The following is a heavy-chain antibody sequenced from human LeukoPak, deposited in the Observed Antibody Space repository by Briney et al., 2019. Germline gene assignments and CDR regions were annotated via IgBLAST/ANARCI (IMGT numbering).Heavy chain of an antibody. CDR3: AKLFHSGVDY. D-gene: IGHD3-10*01. V-gene: IGHV3-30*18. CDR1: GFTFSSYG. J-gene: IGHJ4*02. CDR2: ISYDGSNK. Sequence: GGSLRLSCAASGFTFSSYGMHWVRQAPGKGLEWVAVISYDGSNKYYADSVKGRFTISRDNSKNTLYLQMNSLRAEDPAVYYCAKLFHSGVDYWGQGTLVTVSS.